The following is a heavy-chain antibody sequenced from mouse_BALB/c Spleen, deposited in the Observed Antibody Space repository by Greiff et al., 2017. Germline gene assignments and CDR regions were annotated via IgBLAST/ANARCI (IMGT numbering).Heavy chain of an antibody. CDR2: IAPGSGST. CDR3: ARSNGNDAYYYAMDD. Sequence: DLVKPGASVKLSCKASGYTFTSYWINWITQRPGQGLEWIGRIAPGSGSTYYNEMFKGKATLTVDTSSSTAYIQLSSLSSEDSAVYFCARSNGNDAYYYAMDDWGQGTSVTGSS. V-gene: IGHV1S41*01. CDR1: GYTFTSYW. D-gene: IGHD2-2*01. J-gene: IGHJ4*01.